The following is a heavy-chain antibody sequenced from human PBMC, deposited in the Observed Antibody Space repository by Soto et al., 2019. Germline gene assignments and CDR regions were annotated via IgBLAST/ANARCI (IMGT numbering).Heavy chain of an antibody. D-gene: IGHD6-6*01. CDR2: IIPFLGTT. CDR1: GGTFSSYG. Sequence: SVKVSCKASGGTFSSYGISWVRQAPGQGLEWMGRIIPFLGTTNYAQNFQDRLTVTADTSTNTAFMELSSLRSDDTAVYYCAREGYTSSSIHSFLDSWGQGTLVTVSS. J-gene: IGHJ4*02. CDR3: AREGYTSSSIHSFLDS. V-gene: IGHV1-69*10.